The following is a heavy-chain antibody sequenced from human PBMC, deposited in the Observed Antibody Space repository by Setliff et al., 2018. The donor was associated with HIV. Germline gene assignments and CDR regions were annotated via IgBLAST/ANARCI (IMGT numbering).Heavy chain of an antibody. CDR2: MNPNSGNT. Sequence: ASVKVSCKASGYTFTTYDINWVRQATGQGPEWMGWMNPNSGNTGYAERFQGRVTMTRDTSISTVYMELTSLRSEDMAVYYCARGLRQNRSNSDVFDVWGQGTVVTVSS. CDR1: GYTFTTYD. J-gene: IGHJ3*01. D-gene: IGHD4-4*01. V-gene: IGHV1-8*02. CDR3: ARGLRQNRSNSDVFDV.